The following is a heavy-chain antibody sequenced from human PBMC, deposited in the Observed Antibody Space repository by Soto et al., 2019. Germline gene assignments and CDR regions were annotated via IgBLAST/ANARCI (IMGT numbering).Heavy chain of an antibody. Sequence: TLSLTCAVYGGSFSGYYWSWIRQPPGKGLEWIGYIYYSGSTYYNPSLKSRVTVSVDTSKNQFSLKLSSVTAADTAVYYCARHPSDFWFDPWGQGTLVTVSS. V-gene: IGHV4-34*01. D-gene: IGHD2-21*02. J-gene: IGHJ5*02. CDR2: IYYSGST. CDR3: ARHPSDFWFDP. CDR1: GGSFSGYY.